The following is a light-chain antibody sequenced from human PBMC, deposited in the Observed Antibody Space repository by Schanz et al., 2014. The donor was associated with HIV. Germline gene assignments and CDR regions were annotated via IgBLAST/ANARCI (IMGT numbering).Light chain of an antibody. V-gene: IGLV2-14*03. CDR3: SSYTSSSTLVV. Sequence: QSALTQPPSASGSPGQSVTISCTGTSSDVGGYNYASWYQQHPGKAPKRIIYEVNKRPSGVPYRFSGSKSGNTASLTISGLQAEDEADYYCSSYTSSSTLVVLGGGTKLTVL. CDR2: EVN. CDR1: SSDVGGYNY. J-gene: IGLJ3*02.